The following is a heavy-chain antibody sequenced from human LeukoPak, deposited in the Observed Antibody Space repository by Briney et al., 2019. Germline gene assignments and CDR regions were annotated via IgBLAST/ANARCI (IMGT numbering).Heavy chain of an antibody. CDR3: ARDKSSSAGYYYYYYYMDV. V-gene: IGHV1-18*01. CDR1: GYTFTSYG. D-gene: IGHD6-25*01. Sequence: ASVKVSCKASGYTFTSYGISWVRQAPGQGLEWMGWISAYNGNTSYAQKLQGRVTMTTDTSTSTAYMELSSLRSEDTAVYYCARDKSSSAGYYYYYYYMDVWGKGTTVTISS. CDR2: ISAYNGNT. J-gene: IGHJ6*03.